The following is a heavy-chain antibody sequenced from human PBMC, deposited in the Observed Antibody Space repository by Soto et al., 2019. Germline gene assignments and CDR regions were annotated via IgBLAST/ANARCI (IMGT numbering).Heavy chain of an antibody. D-gene: IGHD6-19*01. CDR1: GFTFSTYA. Sequence: RLSCAASGFTFSTYAMSWVRQAPGKGLEWVSAISDSGGRTYYVDSVKGRFTISRDNSKNTLYLQMNSLRAEDTAVYFCVKEVVNSGWTYFDYWGQGTLVTVSS. CDR2: ISDSGGRT. V-gene: IGHV3-23*01. J-gene: IGHJ4*02. CDR3: VKEVVNSGWTYFDY.